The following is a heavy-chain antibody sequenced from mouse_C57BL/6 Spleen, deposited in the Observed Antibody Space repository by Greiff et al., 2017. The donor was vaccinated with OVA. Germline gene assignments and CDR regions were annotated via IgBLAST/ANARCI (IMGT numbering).Heavy chain of an antibody. Sequence: QVQLQQSGAELVMPGASVKLSCKASGYTFTSYWMHWVKQRPGQGLEWIGEIDPSDSYTNYNQKFKGKSTLTADKSSSTAYMQLSSLTSEDSAVYYGARCSYPYCAMDYWGQGTSVTVSS. V-gene: IGHV1-69*01. CDR1: GYTFTSYW. D-gene: IGHD2-10*01. J-gene: IGHJ4*01. CDR3: ARCSYPYCAMDY. CDR2: IDPSDSYT.